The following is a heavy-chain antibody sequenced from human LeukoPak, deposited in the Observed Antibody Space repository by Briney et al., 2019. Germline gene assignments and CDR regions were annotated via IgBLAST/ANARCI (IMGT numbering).Heavy chain of an antibody. CDR3: ARDRGNNWDANYFDA. CDR1: GFRFDDHA. D-gene: IGHD1-1*01. V-gene: IGHV3-20*04. Sequence: GGSLRLSCAASGFRFDDHAMSWVRHAPGKGLEWVAGINWNAGTTGYRGSVKGRFTISRDNAKNSLYLQMNSLRAEDTALYYCARDRGNNWDANYFDAWGQGTLVTVSS. CDR2: INWNAGTT. J-gene: IGHJ5*02.